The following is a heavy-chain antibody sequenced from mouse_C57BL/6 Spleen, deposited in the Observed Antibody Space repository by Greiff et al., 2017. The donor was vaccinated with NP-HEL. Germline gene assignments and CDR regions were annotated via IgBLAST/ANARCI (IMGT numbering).Heavy chain of an antibody. CDR3: ARVIPTVVSYFDV. V-gene: IGHV1-59*01. D-gene: IGHD1-1*01. CDR2: IDPSGSYT. J-gene: IGHJ1*03. Sequence: VQLQQPGAELVRPGTSVKLSCKASGYTFTSYWMHWVKQRPGQGLEWIGVIDPSGSYTNYNHKFKGKATLTVDTPSRTAYMQLSSLTSEDSAVYYCARVIPTVVSYFDVWGTGTTVTVSS. CDR1: GYTFTSYW.